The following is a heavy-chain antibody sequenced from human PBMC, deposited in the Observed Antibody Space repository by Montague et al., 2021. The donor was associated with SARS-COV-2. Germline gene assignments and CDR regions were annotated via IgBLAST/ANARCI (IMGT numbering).Heavy chain of an antibody. CDR3: ARGNYLDY. V-gene: IGHV4-59*01. CDR1: DDSITSYY. CDR2: IHYTGGT. Sequence: SETLSLTCSVSDDSITSYYWSWIRQPPGKGLEWIGYIHYTGGTNYNASLKSRVTISIDTSKNQFSLRLNSVTAADTAVYYCARGNYLDYWGQGTLVIVSS. J-gene: IGHJ4*02.